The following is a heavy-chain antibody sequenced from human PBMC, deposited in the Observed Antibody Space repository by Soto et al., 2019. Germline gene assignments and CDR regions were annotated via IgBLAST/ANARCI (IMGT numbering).Heavy chain of an antibody. CDR2: IIPIFGTA. J-gene: IGHJ4*02. CDR3: ARDGGRHSWGIEY. D-gene: IGHD1-26*01. V-gene: IGHV1-69*01. Sequence: QVQLVQSGAEVKKPGSSVKVSCKASGGTFSSYSINWVRQAPGQGLEWMGEIIPIFGTANYAQKFQGRVTITADESTSTAYMELSSLRPEERPVYYCARDGGRHSWGIEYWGQGILVIVPS. CDR1: GGTFSSYS.